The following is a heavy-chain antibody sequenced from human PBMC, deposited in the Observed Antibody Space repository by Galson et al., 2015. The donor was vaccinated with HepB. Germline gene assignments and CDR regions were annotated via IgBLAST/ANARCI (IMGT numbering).Heavy chain of an antibody. CDR2: IPYDGSNK. CDR3: ATPIAPITIFGVVRTDYYMDV. J-gene: IGHJ6*03. D-gene: IGHD3-3*01. Sequence: SPRHPRRFGALVFNHDAKHRCGPAGATGPECVAVIPYDGSNKYYADSVKGRFTISRDNSKNTLYLQMNSLRAEDTAVYYCATPIAPITIFGVVRTDYYMDVWGKGTTVTVSS. V-gene: IGHV3-30*08. CDR1: ALVFNHDA.